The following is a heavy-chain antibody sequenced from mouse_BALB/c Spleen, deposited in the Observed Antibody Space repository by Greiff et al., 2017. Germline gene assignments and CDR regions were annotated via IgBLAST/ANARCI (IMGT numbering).Heavy chain of an antibody. V-gene: IGHV1-4*02. J-gene: IGHJ1*01. CDR2: INPSSGYT. CDR3: ARGAFYWYFDV. CDR1: GYTFTSYT. Sequence: VQLQQSAAELARPGASVKMSCKASGYTFTSYTMHWVKQRPGQGLEWIGYINPSSGYTEYNQKFKDKTTLTADKSSSTAYMKLSSLTSEDSAVYYCARGAFYWYFDVWGAGTTVTVSS. D-gene: IGHD3-1*01.